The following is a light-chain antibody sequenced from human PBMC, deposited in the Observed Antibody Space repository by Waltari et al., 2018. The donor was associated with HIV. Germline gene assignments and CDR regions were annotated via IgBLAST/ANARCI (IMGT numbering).Light chain of an antibody. CDR3: QKYDSAPWT. V-gene: IGKV1-27*01. J-gene: IGKJ1*01. CDR1: QDSTNY. Sequence: DVQMTQSPPSLSTSVGDRVIITCRASQDSTNYLAWYQQKPGKAPALLLYGASTLKSGGPPRFSGSGSGTDFTLTISGLRPEDAAIYYCQKYDSAPWTFGQGTKVDI. CDR2: GAS.